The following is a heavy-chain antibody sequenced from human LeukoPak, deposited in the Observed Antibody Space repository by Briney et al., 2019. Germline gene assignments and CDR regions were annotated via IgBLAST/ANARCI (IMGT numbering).Heavy chain of an antibody. D-gene: IGHD3-3*01. V-gene: IGHV1-8*03. CDR1: GYTFTSYD. J-gene: IGHJ6*03. Sequence: GASVKVSCKASGYTFTSYDINWVRQATGQGLEWMGWMNPNSGNTGYAQKFQGRVTITRNTSISTAYMELSSLRSEDTAVYYCARGSAYYDFWSGYSSGYYYYYYMDVWGKGTTVTVSS. CDR2: MNPNSGNT. CDR3: ARGSAYYDFWSGYSSGYYYYYYMDV.